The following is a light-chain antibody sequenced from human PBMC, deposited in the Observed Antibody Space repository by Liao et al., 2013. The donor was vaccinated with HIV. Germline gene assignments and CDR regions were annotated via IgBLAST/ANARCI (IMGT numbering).Light chain of an antibody. CDR1: KLEDKY. CDR2: QDS. V-gene: IGLV3-1*01. CDR3: QAWDSSTMV. Sequence: SYELTQPPSVSVSPGQTASITCSGDKLEDKYVSWYQQKPGQSPVLVIYQDSKRPSGIPERFSGSNSGNTATLTISGTQAMDEADYYCQAWDSSTMVFGGGTKLTVL. J-gene: IGLJ2*01.